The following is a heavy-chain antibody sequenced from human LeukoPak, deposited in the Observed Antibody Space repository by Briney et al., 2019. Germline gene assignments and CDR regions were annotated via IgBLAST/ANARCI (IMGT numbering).Heavy chain of an antibody. CDR1: GFTFSSYG. V-gene: IGHV3-23*01. D-gene: IGHD1/OR15-1a*01. CDR2: ISGGGGST. CDR3: ARDQKEHYYYGMDV. J-gene: IGHJ6*02. Sequence: GGSLRLSCAASGFTFSSYGMSWVRQAPGKGLDWVSAISGGGGSTYYADSVKGRFTISRDNSKYTLYLHMNSLRAEDTAVYYCARDQKEHYYYGMDVWGQGTTVTVSS.